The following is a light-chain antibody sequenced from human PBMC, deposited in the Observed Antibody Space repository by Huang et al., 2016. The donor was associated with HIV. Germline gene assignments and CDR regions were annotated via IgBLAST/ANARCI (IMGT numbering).Light chain of an antibody. CDR3: QQRSNRTPTT. CDR2: DAS. Sequence: EIILTQSPATLSLSPGERATLACRASPSVGSYLAWYKQKPGQAPRLLIYDASNRATGIPARCSGGGSGTDFTLTIRGLEPDDFAVYFCQQRSNRTPTTFGQGTKVE. J-gene: IGKJ1*01. CDR1: PSVGSY. V-gene: IGKV3-11*01.